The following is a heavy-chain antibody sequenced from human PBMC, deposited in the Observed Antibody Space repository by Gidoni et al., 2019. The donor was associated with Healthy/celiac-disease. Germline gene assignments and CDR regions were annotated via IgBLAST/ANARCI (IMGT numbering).Heavy chain of an antibody. D-gene: IGHD1-7*01. CDR1: GGSISSYY. V-gene: IGHV4-59*01. CDR2: IYYSGST. CDR3: ATTNWNWGFWFDP. J-gene: IGHJ5*02. Sequence: QVQLQESGPGLVTPSETLSLTCTVSGGSISSYYWSWIRQPPGKGLEWIGYIYYSGSTNYNPSLKSRVTISVDTSKNQFSLKLSSVTAADTAVYYCATTNWNWGFWFDPWGQGTLVTVSS.